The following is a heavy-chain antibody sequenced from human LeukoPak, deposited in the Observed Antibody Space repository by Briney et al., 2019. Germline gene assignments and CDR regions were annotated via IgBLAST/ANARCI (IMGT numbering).Heavy chain of an antibody. CDR2: IGRSGTNT. Sequence: PGGSLRLSCAAYDFTFSTSTMNWVRQAPGKGLEWVSSIGRSGTNTHYADSVKGRFTISRDNAMQSQYLQMNSLRADDTAVYYCVRGDSRDYWGQGTLVTVSS. J-gene: IGHJ4*02. V-gene: IGHV3-21*01. CDR3: VRGDSRDY. D-gene: IGHD3-22*01. CDR1: DFTFSTST.